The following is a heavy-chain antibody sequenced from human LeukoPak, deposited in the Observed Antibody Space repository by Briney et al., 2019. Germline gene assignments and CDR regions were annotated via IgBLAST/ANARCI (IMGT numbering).Heavy chain of an antibody. V-gene: IGHV3-7*01. D-gene: IGHD3-10*01. CDR3: ARDVEYYGSGSNDY. Sequence: GGSLRLSCAASGFTFSSYWMSWVRQAPGKGLEWVANIKQDGSEKYYVDSVKGRFTISRDNAKNSLYLQMNSLRAEDTAVYYCARDVEYYGSGSNDYWGQGTLVTVSS. J-gene: IGHJ4*02. CDR2: IKQDGSEK. CDR1: GFTFSSYW.